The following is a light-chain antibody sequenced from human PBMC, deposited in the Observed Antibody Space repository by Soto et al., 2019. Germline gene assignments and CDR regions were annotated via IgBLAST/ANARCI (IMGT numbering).Light chain of an antibody. J-gene: IGLJ1*01. Sequence: QSALTQPASVSGSPGQSITISCTGTSSDVGGYNYVSWYQQHPGKAPKLMIYEVSNRPSGVSNRFSGSKSGNTASLTISGLQAEDEADYYCSSYTSSSTPFCVFGTGTQLTVL. CDR2: EVS. CDR3: SSYTSSSTPFCV. CDR1: SSDVGGYNY. V-gene: IGLV2-14*01.